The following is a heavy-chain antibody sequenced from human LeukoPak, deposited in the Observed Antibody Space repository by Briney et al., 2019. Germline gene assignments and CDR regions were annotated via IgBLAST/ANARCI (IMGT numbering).Heavy chain of an antibody. J-gene: IGHJ3*02. CDR3: AREIDGRAFDI. CDR1: GFMFSSYW. D-gene: IGHD5-24*01. CDR2: INQGENEK. Sequence: LSGGSLRLSCTASGFMFSSYWMSWVRQAPGKGLEWVANINQGENEKYYVDSVRGRCTISRDNVKNSVFLQMNSPRAEDTALYYCAREIDGRAFDIWGQGTVVTVSS. V-gene: IGHV3-7*01.